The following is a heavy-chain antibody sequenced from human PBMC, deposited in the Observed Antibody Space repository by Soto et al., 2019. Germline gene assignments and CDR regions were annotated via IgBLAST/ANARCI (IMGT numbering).Heavy chain of an antibody. CDR1: GFTVSSNY. CDR2: IYSGGST. V-gene: IGHV3-66*01. Sequence: PGGSLRLSCAASGFTVSSNYMSWVRQAPGKGLEWVSVIYSGGSTYYADSVKGRFTISRDNSKNTLYLQMNSLRAEDTAVYYCARVVGYCSGGSCYDWFDPWGQGTLVTVSS. D-gene: IGHD2-15*01. J-gene: IGHJ5*02. CDR3: ARVVGYCSGGSCYDWFDP.